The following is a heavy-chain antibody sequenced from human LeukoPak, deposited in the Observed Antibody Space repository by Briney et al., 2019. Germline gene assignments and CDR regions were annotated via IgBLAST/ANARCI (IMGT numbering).Heavy chain of an antibody. CDR1: GGTFSSYA. CDR2: IIPIFGTA. Sequence: SVKVSCKASGGTFSSYAISWVRQAPGQGLEWMGGIIPIFGTANYAQKFQGRVTITADKSTSTAYMELSSLRYEDTAVYYCAIGLSGSGWYHPPQDYWGQGTLVTVSS. CDR3: AIGLSGSGWYHPPQDY. J-gene: IGHJ4*02. D-gene: IGHD6-19*01. V-gene: IGHV1-69*06.